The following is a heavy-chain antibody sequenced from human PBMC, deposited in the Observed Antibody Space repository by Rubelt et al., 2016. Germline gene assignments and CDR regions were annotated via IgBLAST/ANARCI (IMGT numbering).Heavy chain of an antibody. V-gene: IGHV2-5*02. CDR3: AKMTRMTPDFDS. CDR1: GFSLPTPGVG. D-gene: IGHD4-17*01. CDR2: IYWDDDE. Sequence: QITLKESGPTLVKPTQTLTLTCAFSGFSLPTPGVGVSWIRQPPRKALEWLALIYWDDDERYSPSLKTRLAITKDISKNQVVLTKTDMGPVDTGTDYCAKMTRMTPDFDSWGQGTLVTVAS. J-gene: IGHJ4*02.